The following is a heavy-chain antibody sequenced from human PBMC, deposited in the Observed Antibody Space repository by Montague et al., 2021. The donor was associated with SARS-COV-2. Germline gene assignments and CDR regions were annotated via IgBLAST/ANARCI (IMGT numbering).Heavy chain of an antibody. J-gene: IGHJ6*02. CDR2: INHSGST. CDR3: ARVRYYGSGTPLGMDV. Sequence: SETLSLTCAVYGGSFSGYYWSWIRQSPGKGLEWIGEINHSGSTNYNPSLKSRVTISVDTSKNQFSLKLSSVTAADTAVYYCARVRYYGSGTPLGMDVWGQGTTVTVSS. CDR1: GGSFSGYY. D-gene: IGHD3-10*01. V-gene: IGHV4-34*01.